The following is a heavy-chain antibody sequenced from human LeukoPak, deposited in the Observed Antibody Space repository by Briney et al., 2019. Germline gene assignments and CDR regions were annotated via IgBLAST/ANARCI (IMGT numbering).Heavy chain of an antibody. Sequence: SETLSLTCAVYGGSFSGYYWSWLRQPPGKGLEWIGEINHSGSTYYNPSLKSRVTISVDTSKNQFSLKLSSVTAADTAVYYCARGETYYYDSSGYYYWGQGTLVTVSS. J-gene: IGHJ4*02. CDR1: GGSFSGYY. D-gene: IGHD3-22*01. CDR2: INHSGST. V-gene: IGHV4-34*01. CDR3: ARGETYYYDSSGYYY.